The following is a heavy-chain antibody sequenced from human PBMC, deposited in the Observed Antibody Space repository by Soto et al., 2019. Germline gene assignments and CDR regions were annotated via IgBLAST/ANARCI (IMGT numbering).Heavy chain of an antibody. CDR3: ARQRYSSSWSYPRRYYYGMDV. V-gene: IGHV4-39*01. CDR1: GGSISSSSYY. Sequence: SETLSLTCTVSGGSISSSSYYWGWIRQPPGKGLEWIGSIYYSGSTYYNPSLKSRVTISVDTSKNQFSLKLSSVTAADTAVYYCARQRYSSSWSYPRRYYYGMDVWGQGTTVTVSS. J-gene: IGHJ6*02. CDR2: IYYSGST. D-gene: IGHD6-13*01.